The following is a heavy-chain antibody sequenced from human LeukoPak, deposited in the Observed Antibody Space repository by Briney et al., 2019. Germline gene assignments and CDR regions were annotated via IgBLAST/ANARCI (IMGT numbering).Heavy chain of an antibody. Sequence: PSETLSLTCTVSGGSISSSNYYWGWIRQPPGKGLEWIGSIYYSGNTYYNPSLKSRVTISVDASKNQFSLKLSSVTAADTAVYYCARDRGLRGLYDYWGQGTLVTVSS. D-gene: IGHD4-17*01. CDR1: GGSISSSNYY. CDR2: IYYSGNT. J-gene: IGHJ4*02. CDR3: ARDRGLRGLYDY. V-gene: IGHV4-39*07.